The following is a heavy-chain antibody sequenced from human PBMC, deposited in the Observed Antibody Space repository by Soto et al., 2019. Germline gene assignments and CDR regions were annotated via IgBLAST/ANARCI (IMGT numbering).Heavy chain of an antibody. V-gene: IGHV4-59*01. CDR1: GGSISSYY. D-gene: IGHD6-19*01. CDR3: ARDIGSGWYRGYFDY. J-gene: IGHJ4*02. CDR2: IYYSGST. Sequence: SETLSLTCTVSGGSISSYYWSWIGQPPGKGLEWIGYIYYSGSTNYNPSLKSRVTISVDTSKNQFSLKLSSVTAADTAVYYCARDIGSGWYRGYFDYWGQGTLVTVSS.